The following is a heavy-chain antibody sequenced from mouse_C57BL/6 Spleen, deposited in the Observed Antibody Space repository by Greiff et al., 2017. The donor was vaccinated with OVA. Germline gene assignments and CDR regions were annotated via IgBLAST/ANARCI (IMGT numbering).Heavy chain of an antibody. CDR3: ARMDSNYVRNAMDY. J-gene: IGHJ4*01. V-gene: IGHV5-17*01. CDR1: GFTFSDYG. CDR2: ISSGSSTI. D-gene: IGHD2-5*01. Sequence: EVKLMESGGGLVKPGGSLKLSCAASGFTFSDYGMHWVRQAPEKGLEWVAYISSGSSTIYYADTVKGRFTISRDNAKNTLFLQMTSLRSEDTAMYYCARMDSNYVRNAMDYWGQGTSVTVSS.